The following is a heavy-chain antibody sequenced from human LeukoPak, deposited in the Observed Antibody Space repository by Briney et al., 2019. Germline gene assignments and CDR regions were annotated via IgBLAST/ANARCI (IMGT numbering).Heavy chain of an antibody. D-gene: IGHD6-13*01. CDR3: AKDLGAYSSSWYGGCWFDP. CDR2: ISWNSGSI. V-gene: IGHV3-9*01. J-gene: IGHJ5*02. Sequence: PGGSLRLSCAASGFTVSSNYMSWVRQAPGKGLEWVSGISWNSGSIGYADSVKGRFTISRDNAKNSLYLQMNSLRAEDTALYYCAKDLGAYSSSWYGGCWFDPWGQGTLVTVSS. CDR1: GFTVSSNY.